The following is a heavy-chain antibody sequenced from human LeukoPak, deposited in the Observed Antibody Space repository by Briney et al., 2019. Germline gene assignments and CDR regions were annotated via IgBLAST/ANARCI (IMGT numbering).Heavy chain of an antibody. CDR1: GYTFTSYY. V-gene: IGHV1-46*01. CDR2: INPSGGST. Sequence: ASVTVSCKASGYTFTSYYMHWVRQAPGQGLEWMGIINPSGGSTSYAQKFQGRVTMTRDTSTSTVYMELSSLRSEDTAVYYCARDGGMYYYDSSGYPEYDAFDIWGQGTMVTVSS. D-gene: IGHD3-22*01. CDR3: ARDGGMYYYDSSGYPEYDAFDI. J-gene: IGHJ3*02.